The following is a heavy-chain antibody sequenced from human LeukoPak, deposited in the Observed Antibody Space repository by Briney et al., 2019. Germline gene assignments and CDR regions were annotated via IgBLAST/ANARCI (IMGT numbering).Heavy chain of an antibody. J-gene: IGHJ3*02. V-gene: IGHV5-51*01. D-gene: IGHD2-15*01. CDR2: IYPGDSDT. CDR3: ARRRTVIAATPGNAFDI. CDR1: GYSFTTYW. Sequence: PGESLKISCKGSGYSFTTYWIAWVRQMPGKGLEWMGIIYPGDSDTRYSPSFQGQVTISVDKSISTAYLQWSSLKASDTAMYYCARRRTVIAATPGNAFDIRGQGTMVTVSS.